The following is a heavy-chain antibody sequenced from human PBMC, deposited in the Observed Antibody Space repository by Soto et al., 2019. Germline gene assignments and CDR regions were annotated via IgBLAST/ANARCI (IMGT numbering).Heavy chain of an antibody. D-gene: IGHD6-13*01. V-gene: IGHV3-23*01. CDR2: IMGGGGST. Sequence: EVQLLESGGGLVQPGGALRLSCADSGFTFSNYPMSWVRQARGKGLESVSVIMGGGGSTYYADSVKGRFSISRDGSKSTVFLQMNSLRADDTAKYYCAKGGTSWYFDYRGQGTLVTVTS. CDR3: AKGGTSWYFDY. J-gene: IGHJ4*02. CDR1: GFTFSNYP.